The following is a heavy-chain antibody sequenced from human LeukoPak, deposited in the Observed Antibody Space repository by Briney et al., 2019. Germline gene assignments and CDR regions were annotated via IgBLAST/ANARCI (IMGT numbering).Heavy chain of an antibody. CDR2: ISGSGGST. CDR3: AKGVTVTKAPIDY. CDR1: GFTFSSYA. J-gene: IGHJ4*02. Sequence: GGSLRLSCAASGFTFSSYAMSWVRQAPGKGLEWVSAISGSGGSTYYADSVKGRFTIPRDNSKNTLYLQMNSLRAEDTAVYYCAKGVTVTKAPIDYWGQGTLVTVSS. D-gene: IGHD4-17*01. V-gene: IGHV3-23*01.